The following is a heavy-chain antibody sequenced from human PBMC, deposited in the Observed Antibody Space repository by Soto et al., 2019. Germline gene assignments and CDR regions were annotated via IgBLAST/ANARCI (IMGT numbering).Heavy chain of an antibody. Sequence: PSETLSLTCAVSGGSISSGGYSCNWIRQPPGRGLEWIGYIYHSGSTYYNPSLKSRVTISVDRSKNQFSLKLSSVTAADTAVYDCARGVTTVTTFDYWGQGTLVTFSS. CDR3: ARGVTTVTTFDY. D-gene: IGHD4-17*01. CDR1: GGSISSGGYS. V-gene: IGHV4-30-2*01. CDR2: IYHSGST. J-gene: IGHJ4*02.